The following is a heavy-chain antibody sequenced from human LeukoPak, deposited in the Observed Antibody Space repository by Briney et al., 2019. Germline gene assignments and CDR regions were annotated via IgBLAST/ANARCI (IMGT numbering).Heavy chain of an antibody. CDR2: ISSSGSTL. J-gene: IGHJ6*03. Sequence: GGSLRLSCAASGFSFRDFGMNGVRQAPGKGLQWLSYISSSGSTLFYADSVKGRFTISRDNVNNSLYLQMNSLGVDDMGVYYCARGYSTSSYSHYYYYMDVWGKGPTVAVSS. CDR1: GFSFRDFG. V-gene: IGHV3-48*01. D-gene: IGHD6-6*01. CDR3: ARGYSTSSYSHYYYYMDV.